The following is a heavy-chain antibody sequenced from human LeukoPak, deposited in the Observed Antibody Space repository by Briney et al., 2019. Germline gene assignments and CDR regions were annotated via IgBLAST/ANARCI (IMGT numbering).Heavy chain of an antibody. V-gene: IGHV3-23*01. CDR3: AKDRTMGASYWYFDL. Sequence: GGSLRLSCVASGVTLSNYAMSWARQAPGKGLEWVSGISSSGSGGNTYYADSVKGRFTISRDSSRNTLFLHMNTLRAEDTAIYYCAKDRTMGASYWYFDLWGRGTLVTVPS. J-gene: IGHJ2*01. CDR1: GVTLSNYA. CDR2: ISSSGSGGNT. D-gene: IGHD1-26*01.